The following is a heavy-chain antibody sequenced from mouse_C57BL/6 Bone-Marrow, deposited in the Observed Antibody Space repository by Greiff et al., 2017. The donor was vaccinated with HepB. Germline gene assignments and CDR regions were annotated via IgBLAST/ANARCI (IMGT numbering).Heavy chain of an antibody. J-gene: IGHJ2*01. CDR1: GFNIKDDY. V-gene: IGHV14-4*01. Sequence: EVQLQQSGAELVRPGASVKLSCTASGFNIKDDYMHWVKQRPEQGLEWIGWIDPENGDTEYASKVQGKATITADTSSNTAYLQLSSLTSEDTAVYYCTELRLNYWGQGTTLTVSS. D-gene: IGHD3-2*02. CDR2: IDPENGDT. CDR3: TELRLNY.